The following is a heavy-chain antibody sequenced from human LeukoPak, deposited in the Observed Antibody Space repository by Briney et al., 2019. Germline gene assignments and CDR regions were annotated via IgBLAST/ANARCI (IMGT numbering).Heavy chain of an antibody. D-gene: IGHD2/OR15-2a*01. CDR1: GFTFSSYA. V-gene: IGHV3-30*04. J-gene: IGHJ4*02. CDR3: ARVIGLDDHFDY. Sequence: GGSLRLSCAASGFTFSSYAMHWVRQAPGKGLEWVAVISYDGSNKYYADSVKGRFTISRDNSKSTRYLQMNSLRAEDTAMYYCARVIGLDDHFDYWGQGTLVTVSS. CDR2: ISYDGSNK.